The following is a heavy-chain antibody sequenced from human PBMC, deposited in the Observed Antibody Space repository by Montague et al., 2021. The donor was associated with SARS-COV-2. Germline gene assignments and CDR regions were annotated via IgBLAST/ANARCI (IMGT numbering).Heavy chain of an antibody. CDR2: INHSGST. Sequence: SETLSLTCAVSGGSFSGYYWSWIRQPPGKGLEWIGEINHSGSTNYNPSLKSRVTISVDTSKNQFSLKLSSVTAADTAVYYCAKYGDWFDYWGQGTLVTVSS. V-gene: IGHV4-34*01. J-gene: IGHJ4*02. D-gene: IGHD4-17*01. CDR1: GGSFSGYY. CDR3: AKYGDWFDY.